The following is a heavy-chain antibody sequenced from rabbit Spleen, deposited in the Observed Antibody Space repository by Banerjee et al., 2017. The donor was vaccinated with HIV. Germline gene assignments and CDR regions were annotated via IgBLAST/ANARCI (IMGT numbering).Heavy chain of an antibody. CDR3: ARDLTGVSGWHFGL. CDR1: GFSFSSSYN. D-gene: IGHD4-1*01. Sequence: QSLEESGGGLVQPEGSLALTCKASGFSFSSSYNMCWVRQAPGKGLEWIGCISTSSGNTYYASWAKGRFTISKASSTTVTLQMTSLTAADTATYLCARDLTGVSGWHFGLWGPGTLVTVS. J-gene: IGHJ4*01. V-gene: IGHV1S40*01. CDR2: ISTSSGNT.